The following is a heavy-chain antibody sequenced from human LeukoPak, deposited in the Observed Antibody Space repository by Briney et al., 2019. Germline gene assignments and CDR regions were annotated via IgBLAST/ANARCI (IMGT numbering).Heavy chain of an antibody. D-gene: IGHD6-13*01. J-gene: IGHJ4*02. Sequence: SETLSLTCTVSGGSISSGSYYWSWIRQPAGKGLEWIGRIYTSGSTNYNPSLKSRVTISVDTSKNQFSLKLSSVTAADTAVYYCARVLDLGSSSWYYYFDYWGQGTLVTVSS. CDR2: IYTSGST. CDR1: GGSISSGSYY. V-gene: IGHV4-61*02. CDR3: ARVLDLGSSSWYYYFDY.